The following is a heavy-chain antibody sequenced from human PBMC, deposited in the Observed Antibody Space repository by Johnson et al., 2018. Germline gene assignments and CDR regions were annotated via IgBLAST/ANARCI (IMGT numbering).Heavy chain of an antibody. V-gene: IGHV3-7*01. CDR2: IKDDGSAK. Sequence: VQLVESGGGLVQXGGSLRLSCAASGFTFSSYWMSWVRQAPGKGLEWVANIKDDGSAKYYVDSVTGRFTISRDKATNSLYLQMNSLRAEDTAGYYCARVIDVETAILDYYYYYMDVWGKGTTVTVSS. D-gene: IGHD5-18*01. J-gene: IGHJ6*03. CDR1: GFTFSSYW. CDR3: ARVIDVETAILDYYYYYMDV.